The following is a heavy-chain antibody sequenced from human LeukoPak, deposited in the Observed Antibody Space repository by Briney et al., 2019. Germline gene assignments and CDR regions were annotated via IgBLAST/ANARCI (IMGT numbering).Heavy chain of an antibody. CDR1: GYTFTSYY. CDR3: ARTGYSSSWELYYFDY. Sequence: VASVKVSCKASGYTFTSYYMHWVRQAPGQGLEWMGIINPSGGSTSYAQKFQGRVTMTRGTSTSTVYMELGSLRSEDTAVYYCARTGYSSSWELYYFDYWGQGTLVTVSS. J-gene: IGHJ4*02. D-gene: IGHD6-13*01. V-gene: IGHV1-46*01. CDR2: INPSGGST.